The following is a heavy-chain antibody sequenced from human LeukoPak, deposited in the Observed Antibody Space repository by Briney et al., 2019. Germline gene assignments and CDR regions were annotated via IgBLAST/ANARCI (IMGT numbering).Heavy chain of an antibody. CDR1: GVSISSYY. V-gene: IGHV4-59*01. Sequence: PSETLSLTCTVSGVSISSYYWSWLRQPPGQGREWIGYIYYSGITNYNPSLNSRFTISVDTSKTQFSLKLSSVTAADTSVYQCAREEWVNYSSSWYYNWFDPWGQGTLVSVSS. J-gene: IGHJ5*02. CDR2: IYYSGIT. CDR3: AREEWVNYSSSWYYNWFDP. D-gene: IGHD6-13*01.